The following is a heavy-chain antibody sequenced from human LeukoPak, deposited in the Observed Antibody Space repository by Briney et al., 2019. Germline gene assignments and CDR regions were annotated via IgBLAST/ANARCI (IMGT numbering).Heavy chain of an antibody. Sequence: SETLSLTCTVSGGSISSYYWSWIRQPAGKGLEWIGRIYTSGSTNYNPSLKSRVTMSVDTSKNQFSLKLSSATAADTAVYYCARVRNYYDSSGYYYGWFDPWGQGTLVTVSS. CDR1: GGSISSYY. D-gene: IGHD3-22*01. CDR2: IYTSGST. J-gene: IGHJ5*02. V-gene: IGHV4-4*07. CDR3: ARVRNYYDSSGYYYGWFDP.